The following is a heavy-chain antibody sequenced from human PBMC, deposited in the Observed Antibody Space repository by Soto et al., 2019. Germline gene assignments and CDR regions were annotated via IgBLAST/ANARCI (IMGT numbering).Heavy chain of an antibody. CDR2: IYYSGST. V-gene: IGHV4-39*01. CDR3: ARHRFRDYSKAKAAENLDYYYYMDV. Sequence: QLQLQESGPGLVKPSETLSLTCTVSGGSISSSSYYWGWIRQPPGKGLEWIGSIYYSGSTYYNPSLKSRVTISVDTCNNQFSLKLSSVTAADTAVYYCARHRFRDYSKAKAAENLDYYYYMDVWGKGTTVTVSS. CDR1: GGSISSSSYY. D-gene: IGHD4-4*01. J-gene: IGHJ6*03.